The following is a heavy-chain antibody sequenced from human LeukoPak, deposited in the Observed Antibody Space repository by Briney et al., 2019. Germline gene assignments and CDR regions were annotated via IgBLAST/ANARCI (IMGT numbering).Heavy chain of an antibody. Sequence: PVRSLRLSCAASGFTFSSYALHWVRQAPGKGLEWVAVISYDGSNKYYADSVKGRFTISRDNSKNTLYLQMNSLRAEDTAVYYCASRITVFGVATRGYYMDVWGKGTTVTVSS. D-gene: IGHD3-3*01. CDR1: GFTFSSYA. J-gene: IGHJ6*03. V-gene: IGHV3-30-3*01. CDR3: ASRITVFGVATRGYYMDV. CDR2: ISYDGSNK.